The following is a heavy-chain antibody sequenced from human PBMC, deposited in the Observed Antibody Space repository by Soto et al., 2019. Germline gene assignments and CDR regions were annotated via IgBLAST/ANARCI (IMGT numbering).Heavy chain of an antibody. Sequence: PSETLSLTCTVSGGSISSYYWSWIRQPAGKGLEWIGRIYTSGSTNYNPSLKSRVTMSVDTSKNQFSLKLSSVTAADTAVYYCARDLVIAAAGAWFDPWGQGTLVTVSS. CDR1: GGSISSYY. V-gene: IGHV4-4*07. CDR3: ARDLVIAAAGAWFDP. J-gene: IGHJ5*02. D-gene: IGHD6-13*01. CDR2: IYTSGST.